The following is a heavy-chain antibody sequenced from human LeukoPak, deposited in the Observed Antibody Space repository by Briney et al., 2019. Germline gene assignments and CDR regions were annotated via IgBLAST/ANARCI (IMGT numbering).Heavy chain of an antibody. J-gene: IGHJ3*02. Sequence: PGGSVRLSCAASGFTFSRYSMNWLRQAPGKGRVWVSYISSSSSYIYYADSVKGRFTISRDNAKNSLYLQMNSLRAEDTAVYYCGARCIGGSCQQGAFDIWGQGTMVTVSS. CDR1: GFTFSRYS. D-gene: IGHD2-15*01. V-gene: IGHV3-21*01. CDR2: ISSSSSYI. CDR3: GARCIGGSCQQGAFDI.